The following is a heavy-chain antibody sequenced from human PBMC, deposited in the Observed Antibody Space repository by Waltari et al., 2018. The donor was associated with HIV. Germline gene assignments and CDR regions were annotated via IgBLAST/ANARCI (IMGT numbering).Heavy chain of an antibody. J-gene: IGHJ6*02. D-gene: IGHD6-13*01. V-gene: IGHV5-51*01. CDR2: IYPGDSDT. CDR3: ARQRAAAGKDYYYYGMDV. Sequence: EVQLVQSGAEVKKPGESLKISCKGSGYSFTSYWIGWVRQMPGKGLEWMGIIYPGDSDTRYSPSFQGQVTISADKSISTAYLQWSSLKASDTAMYYCARQRAAAGKDYYYYGMDVWGQGTTVTVSS. CDR1: GYSFTSYW.